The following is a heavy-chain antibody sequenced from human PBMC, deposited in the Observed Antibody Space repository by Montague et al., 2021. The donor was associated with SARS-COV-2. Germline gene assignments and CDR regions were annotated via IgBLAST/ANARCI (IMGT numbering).Heavy chain of an antibody. CDR3: ERGARQGYGFRLGSFDY. D-gene: IGHD3-10*01. CDR1: GGSFSGYY. CDR2: INHSGST. Sequence: SETLSLTCAVYGGSFSGYYWNWIRQPPGKGLEWIGEINHSGSTNYNPSLKSRVTMSVDTSKNQFSLKLSSVTAAATAVYYCERGARQGYGFRLGSFDYWGQGTLVTVSS. J-gene: IGHJ4*02. V-gene: IGHV4-34*01.